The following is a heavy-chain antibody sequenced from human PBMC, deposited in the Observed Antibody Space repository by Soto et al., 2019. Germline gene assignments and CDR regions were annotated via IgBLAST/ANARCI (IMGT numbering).Heavy chain of an antibody. CDR3: TREKGAGSYYYYGMDV. V-gene: IGHV4-59*01. D-gene: IGHD3-16*01. CDR1: GGSISSYY. J-gene: IGHJ6*02. CDR2: IYYSGST. Sequence: SSETLSLTCTVSGGSISSYYWSWIRQPPGKGLEWIGYIYYSGSTNYNPSLKSRVTISVDTSKNQFSLKLSSVTAADTAVYYFTREKGAGSYYYYGMDVWGQGTTVTVSS.